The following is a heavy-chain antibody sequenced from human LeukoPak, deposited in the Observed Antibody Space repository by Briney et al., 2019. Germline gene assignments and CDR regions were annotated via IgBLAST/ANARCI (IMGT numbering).Heavy chain of an antibody. CDR3: ATDGTYSSLFDI. Sequence: ASVKVSCKVSGYTLTELSMHWVRQAPGKGLEWMGGFDPEDGETIYAQKFQGRVTTTEDTSTDTAYMELSSLRSEDTAVYYCATDGTYSSLFDIWGQGTMVTVSS. J-gene: IGHJ3*02. D-gene: IGHD6-19*01. CDR1: GYTLTELS. CDR2: FDPEDGET. V-gene: IGHV1-24*01.